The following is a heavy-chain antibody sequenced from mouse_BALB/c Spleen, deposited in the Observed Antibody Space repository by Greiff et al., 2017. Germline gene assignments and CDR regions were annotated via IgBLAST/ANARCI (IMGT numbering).Heavy chain of an antibody. CDR3: AREYDGSSWFAY. D-gene: IGHD2-3*01. J-gene: IGHJ3*01. V-gene: IGHV2-9*02. CDR2: IWAGGST. CDR1: GFSLTSYG. Sequence: VMLVESGPGLVAPSQSLSITCTVSGFSLTSYGVHWVRQPPGKGLEWLGVIWAGGSTNYNSALMSRLSISKDNSKSQVFLKMNSLQTDDTARYYCAREYDGSSWFAYWGQGTLVTVSA.